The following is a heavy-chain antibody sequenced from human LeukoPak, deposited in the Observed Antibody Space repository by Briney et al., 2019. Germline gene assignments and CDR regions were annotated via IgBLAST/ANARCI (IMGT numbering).Heavy chain of an antibody. CDR2: ISGSSFYI. CDR3: ARIRDPYGYAHLDL. CDR1: GFIFSSC. Sequence: GGSLSLSCAASGFIFSSCMNWVRQAPGKGLEWVSSISGSSFYINYADSVRGRFTISRDNAENSVYLQMSSLRDEDTAVYYCARIRDPYGYAHLDLWGQGTLVTVST. D-gene: IGHD5-18*01. V-gene: IGHV3-21*01. J-gene: IGHJ4*02.